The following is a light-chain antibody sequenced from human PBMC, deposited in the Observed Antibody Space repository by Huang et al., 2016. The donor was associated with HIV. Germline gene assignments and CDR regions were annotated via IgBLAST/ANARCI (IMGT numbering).Light chain of an antibody. CDR2: GAS. Sequence: EIVMTQSPTTLSVSPGERAALSCRASQSVGNKLAWYQQKPGQAPRLLIYGASTRVTEIPARGSGSGSGTEFTLTISSLQSEDVAVYYCQQYNNRPPWTFGQGTKVEIK. CDR1: QSVGNK. CDR3: QQYNNRPPWT. V-gene: IGKV3-15*01. J-gene: IGKJ1*01.